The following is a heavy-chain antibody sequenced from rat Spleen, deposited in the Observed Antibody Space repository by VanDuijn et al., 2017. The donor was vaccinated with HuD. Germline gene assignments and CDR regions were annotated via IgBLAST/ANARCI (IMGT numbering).Heavy chain of an antibody. D-gene: IGHD1-12*02. Sequence: EVQLVESGGGLVQPGRSLKLSCAASGFTFSNYDMAWVRQAPTKGLEWVASISPSGGSTYYRDSVKGRFTVSRDNAKSTLYLQMDSLRSEDTATYYCARHGHYDGSYYDYSLAYWGQGTLVTVSS. J-gene: IGHJ3*01. CDR1: GFTFSNYD. V-gene: IGHV5-25*01. CDR3: ARHGHYDGSYYDYSLAY. CDR2: ISPSGGST.